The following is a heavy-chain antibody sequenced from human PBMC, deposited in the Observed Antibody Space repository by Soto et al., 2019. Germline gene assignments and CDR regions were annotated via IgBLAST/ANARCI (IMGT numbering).Heavy chain of an antibody. CDR2: ISSSSSYT. CDR3: ARRNTVTTNWFDP. Sequence: GGSLRLSCAASGFTFSDYYMSWIRQAPGKGLEWVSYISSSSSYTNYADSVKGRFTISRDNAKNSLYLQMNSLRAEDTAVYYCARRNTVTTNWFDPWGQGTLVTVSS. J-gene: IGHJ5*02. V-gene: IGHV3-11*06. CDR1: GFTFSDYY. D-gene: IGHD4-17*01.